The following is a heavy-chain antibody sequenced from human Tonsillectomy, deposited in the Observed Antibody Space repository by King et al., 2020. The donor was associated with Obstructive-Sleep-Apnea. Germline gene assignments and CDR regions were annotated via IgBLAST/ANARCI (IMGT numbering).Heavy chain of an antibody. Sequence: VQLVESGGGLVQPGGSLRLSCAASGFTFSSYAMSWVRQAPGKGLEWVSAISGSGGSTYYADSVKGRFTISRDNSKNTLYLQMNSLRAEDTAVYYCAKDLDCIGGSCYRFSRDWYFDLWGRGTLVTVSS. D-gene: IGHD2-15*01. V-gene: IGHV3-23*04. CDR2: ISGSGGST. CDR3: AKDLDCIGGSCYRFSRDWYFDL. J-gene: IGHJ2*01. CDR1: GFTFSSYA.